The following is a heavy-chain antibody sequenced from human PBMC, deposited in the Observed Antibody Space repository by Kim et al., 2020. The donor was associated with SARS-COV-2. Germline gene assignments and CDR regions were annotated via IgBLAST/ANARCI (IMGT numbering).Heavy chain of an antibody. CDR1: GFTFSSYW. CDR3: ARDGNYPLRYSSSWAHHFDY. V-gene: IGHV3-7*03. J-gene: IGHJ4*02. D-gene: IGHD6-13*01. Sequence: GGSLRLSCAASGFTFSSYWMSWVRQAPGKGLEWVANIKQDGSEKYYVDSVKGRFTISRDNAKNSLYLQMNSLRAEDTAVYYCARDGNYPLRYSSSWAHHFDYWGQGTLVTVSS. CDR2: IKQDGSEK.